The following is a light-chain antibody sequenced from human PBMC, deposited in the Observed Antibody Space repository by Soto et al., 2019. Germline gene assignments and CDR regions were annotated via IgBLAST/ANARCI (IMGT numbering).Light chain of an antibody. CDR2: DVN. Sequence: QSVLTQPASVSGSPGQSITISCTGTRSDIGAYNFVSWYQQHPGEVPKLILYDVNVRPSGVSNRFSGSKSGNTASLTISGLQAEDEADYYCTSWTTSTTMIFGGGT. CDR3: TSWTTSTTMI. J-gene: IGLJ2*01. CDR1: RSDIGAYNF. V-gene: IGLV2-14*03.